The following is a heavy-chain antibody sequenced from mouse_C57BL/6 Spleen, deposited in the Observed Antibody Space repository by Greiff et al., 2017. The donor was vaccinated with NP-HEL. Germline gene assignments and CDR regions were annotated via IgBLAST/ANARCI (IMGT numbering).Heavy chain of an antibody. J-gene: IGHJ1*03. V-gene: IGHV5-12*01. Sequence: EVKLVESGGGLVQPGGSLKLSCAASGFTFSDYYMYWVRQTPEKRLEWVAYISNGGGSTYYPDTVKGRFTISRDNAKNTLYLQMSRLKSEDTAMYYCARQSRDYGSSYWYFDVWGTGTTVTVSS. CDR1: GFTFSDYY. D-gene: IGHD1-1*01. CDR3: ARQSRDYGSSYWYFDV. CDR2: ISNGGGST.